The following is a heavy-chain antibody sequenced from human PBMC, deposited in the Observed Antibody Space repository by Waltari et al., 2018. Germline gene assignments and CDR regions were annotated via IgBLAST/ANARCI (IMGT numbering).Heavy chain of an antibody. Sequence: QVQLQQWGAGLLKPSETLSLTCAGYGGSFSGYYWTWIRQAPGKGLEWIGEINHSGSTNYNPSLKSRVTISVDTSKNQFSLKLSSVTAADTAVYYCARRTRIAVAGTGHDAFDIWGQGTMVTVSS. CDR1: GGSFSGYY. V-gene: IGHV4-34*01. CDR2: INHSGST. D-gene: IGHD6-19*01. J-gene: IGHJ3*02. CDR3: ARRTRIAVAGTGHDAFDI.